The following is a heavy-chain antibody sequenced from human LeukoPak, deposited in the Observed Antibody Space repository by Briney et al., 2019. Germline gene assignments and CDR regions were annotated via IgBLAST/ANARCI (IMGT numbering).Heavy chain of an antibody. J-gene: IGHJ5*02. V-gene: IGHV1-2*02. D-gene: IGHD2-2*01. Sequence: ASVKVSCKASGGTFSSYAISWVRQAPGQGLEWMGWINPNSGGTNYAQKFQGRVTMTRDTSISTAYMELSRLRSDDTAVYYCARVPIVVVPAAPWGGNNWFDPWGQGTLVTVSS. CDR1: GGTFSSYA. CDR2: INPNSGGT. CDR3: ARVPIVVVPAAPWGGNNWFDP.